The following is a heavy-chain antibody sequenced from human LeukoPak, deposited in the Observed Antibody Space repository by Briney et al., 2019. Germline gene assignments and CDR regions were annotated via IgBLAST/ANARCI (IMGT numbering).Heavy chain of an antibody. V-gene: IGHV4-38-2*01. CDR3: ATCLGAIVVVPAAMLGGWFDP. CDR1: GYSISSGYY. CDR2: IYHSGST. J-gene: IGHJ5*02. D-gene: IGHD2-2*01. Sequence: PSETLTLTCAVSGYSISSGYYWGWIRQPPGKGMEWIGSIYHSGSTYYNPSLKSRVTISVDTSKNQFSLKLSSVTGADTAVYYSATCLGAIVVVPAAMLGGWFDPWGQGTLVTVSS.